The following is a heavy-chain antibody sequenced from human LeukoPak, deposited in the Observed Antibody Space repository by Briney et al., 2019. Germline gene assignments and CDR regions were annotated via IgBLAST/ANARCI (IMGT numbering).Heavy chain of an antibody. J-gene: IGHJ6*02. CDR3: GRIAINANNGMDV. Sequence: GGSLRLACAASRFKFSNQYVDWVRQAAGKWLEWVGRRSNKVSSYTTEYAASVEGRFTISRDVSESSLYLKMNSMRTEDTAVYYCGRIAINANNGMDVWGQGTTVTVSS. D-gene: IGHD1/OR15-1a*01. CDR2: RSNKVSSYTT. V-gene: IGHV3-72*01. CDR1: RFKFSNQY.